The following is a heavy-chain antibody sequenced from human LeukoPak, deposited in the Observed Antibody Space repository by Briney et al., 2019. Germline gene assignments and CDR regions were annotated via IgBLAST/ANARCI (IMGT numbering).Heavy chain of an antibody. D-gene: IGHD6-13*01. CDR2: IYYSGST. Sequence: SETLSLTCTVSGGSIGSYYWSWIRQPPGKGLEWIGYIYYSGSTNYNPSLKSRVIISMDTSKNQFSLKLSSVTAADTAVYYCAREVSSTWFEWFDPWGQGTLVTVSS. J-gene: IGHJ5*02. CDR3: AREVSSTWFEWFDP. CDR1: GGSIGSYY. V-gene: IGHV4-59*01.